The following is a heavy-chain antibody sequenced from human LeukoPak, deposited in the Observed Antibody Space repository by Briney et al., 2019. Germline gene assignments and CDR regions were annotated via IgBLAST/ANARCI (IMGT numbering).Heavy chain of an antibody. Sequence: ASVKVSCKASGYTFTGYYMHWVRQAPGQGLEWMGGILPSVGTAHSSQKFRGRVTITADKSTSTAYMELSSLTSEDTAVYYCARGRLQLLLGADFFYYMDVWGKGTTVIISS. V-gene: IGHV1-2*02. CDR3: ARGRLQLLLGADFFYYMDV. J-gene: IGHJ6*03. CDR1: GYTFTGYY. D-gene: IGHD5-18*01. CDR2: ILPSVGTA.